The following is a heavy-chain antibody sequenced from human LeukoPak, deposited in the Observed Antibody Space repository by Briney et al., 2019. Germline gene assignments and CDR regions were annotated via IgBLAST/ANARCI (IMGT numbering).Heavy chain of an antibody. CDR3: ARGGNYYYYYMDV. J-gene: IGHJ6*03. Sequence: SETLSLTCAVYGGSFSGYYWSWIRQPPGKGLEWIGEINHSGSTNYNPSLKSRVTISVDTSKNQFSLKLSSVTAADTAVYYCARGGNYYYYYMDVWGKGTTVTVSS. V-gene: IGHV4-34*01. CDR1: GGSFSGYY. CDR2: INHSGST.